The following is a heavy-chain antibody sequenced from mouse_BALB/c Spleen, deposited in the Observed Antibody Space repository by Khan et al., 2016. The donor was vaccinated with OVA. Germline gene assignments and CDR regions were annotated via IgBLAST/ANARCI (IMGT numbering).Heavy chain of an antibody. CDR2: ISYSGRT. V-gene: IGHV3-2*02. Sequence: EVQLQESGPGLVKPSQSLSLTCTVIGYSITSDYAWNWIRQFPGNKLEWMGYISYSGRTSYNPSLTSRISITRDTSKNQFFLQLNSVTTEDTATYYCARSVTITTVVATDFDYWGQGTTLTVSS. J-gene: IGHJ2*01. CDR3: ARSVTITTVVATDFDY. D-gene: IGHD1-1*01. CDR1: GYSITSDYA.